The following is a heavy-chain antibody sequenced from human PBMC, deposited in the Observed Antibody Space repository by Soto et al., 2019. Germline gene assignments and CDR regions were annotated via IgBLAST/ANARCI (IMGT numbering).Heavy chain of an antibody. CDR2: ISSNGGST. CDR3: ARDLYNWNLRGPSDY. Sequence: GGSLRLSCAASGFTFSSYAMHWVRQAPGKGLEYVSAISSNGGSTYYANSVKGRFTISRDNSKNTLYLQMGSLRAEDMAVYYCARDLYNWNLRGPSDYWGQGTLVTVSS. D-gene: IGHD1-7*01. J-gene: IGHJ4*02. CDR1: GFTFSSYA. V-gene: IGHV3-64*01.